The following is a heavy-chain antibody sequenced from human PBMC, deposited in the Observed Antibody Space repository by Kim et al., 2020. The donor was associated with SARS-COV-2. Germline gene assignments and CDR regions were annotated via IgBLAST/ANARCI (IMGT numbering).Heavy chain of an antibody. Sequence: SETLSLTCAVYGGSFSGYYWSWIRQPPGKGLEWIGEINHSGSTTYNPSLKSRVTISVDTSKNQFSLKLSSVTAADTAVYYCARVSSSVLDYWGQGTLVTVSS. J-gene: IGHJ4*02. V-gene: IGHV4-34*01. CDR1: GGSFSGYY. D-gene: IGHD6-13*01. CDR3: ARVSSSVLDY. CDR2: INHSGST.